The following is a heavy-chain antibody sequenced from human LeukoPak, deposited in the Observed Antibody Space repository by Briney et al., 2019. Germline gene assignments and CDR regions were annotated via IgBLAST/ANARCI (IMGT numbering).Heavy chain of an antibody. CDR3: AMETARLGWFDP. J-gene: IGHJ5*02. Sequence: SGTLSLTCTVSAYSISSGYYWSWIRQPPGKGLEWIGTIYHSGSTYYNPSLKSRVTISVDTSRNQFSLKLRSVTAADTAVYYCAMETARLGWFDPWGQGTLVTVSS. CDR2: IYHSGST. CDR1: AYSISSGYY. V-gene: IGHV4-38-2*02. D-gene: IGHD3-16*01.